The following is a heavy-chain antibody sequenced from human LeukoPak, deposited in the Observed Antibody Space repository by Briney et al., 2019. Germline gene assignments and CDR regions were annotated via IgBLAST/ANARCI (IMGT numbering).Heavy chain of an antibody. Sequence: SSETLSLTCTVSGGSISSSDYYWGWIRQPPGKGLEWIGSIYYGGSTYYNPSLKSRVTISVGTSMNQFSLKLSFVTTADTAVYYCARALGYCSGGSCARGYNWFDPWGQGTLVAVPS. D-gene: IGHD2-15*01. V-gene: IGHV4-39*01. CDR2: IYYGGST. CDR3: ARALGYCSGGSCARGYNWFDP. CDR1: GGSISSSDYY. J-gene: IGHJ5*02.